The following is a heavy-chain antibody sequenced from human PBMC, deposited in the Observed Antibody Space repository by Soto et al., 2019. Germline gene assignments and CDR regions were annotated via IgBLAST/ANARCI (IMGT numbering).Heavy chain of an antibody. J-gene: IGHJ5*02. CDR1: GVTFSSYA. D-gene: IGHD2-2*01. CDR2: IIPIFGTA. CDR3: ARVQVVQAAIRLNWFEP. Sequence: QVQLVQSGAEVKKPGSSVKVSCKASGVTFSSYAISWVRQAPGQGLEWMGGIIPIFGTANYAQKFQGRVTITEDKSTSTAYMELSSLRSEDTAVYYCARVQVVQAAIRLNWFEPWGQGTLVTVSS. V-gene: IGHV1-69*06.